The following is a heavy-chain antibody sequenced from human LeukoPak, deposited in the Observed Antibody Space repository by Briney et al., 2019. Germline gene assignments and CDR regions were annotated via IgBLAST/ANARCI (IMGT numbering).Heavy chain of an antibody. CDR3: ASVEFGVP. D-gene: IGHD3-10*01. V-gene: IGHV1-69*05. Sequence: SVKVSCKASGGTFSSYAIRWVQQAPGQGLEWIGRIIPIFGTANYAQKFQGRVTITTEESTSTAYMELSSLRSEDTAVYYCASVEFGVPWGQGTLVTVSS. CDR2: IIPIFGTA. J-gene: IGHJ5*02. CDR1: GGTFSSYA.